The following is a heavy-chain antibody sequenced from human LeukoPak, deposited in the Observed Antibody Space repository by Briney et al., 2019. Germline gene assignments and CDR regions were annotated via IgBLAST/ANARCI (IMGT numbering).Heavy chain of an antibody. CDR2: IYTSGST. V-gene: IGHV4-59*10. D-gene: IGHD6-13*01. CDR3: ASEEYSSSWLDAFDI. J-gene: IGHJ3*02. Sequence: SETLSLTCAVYGGSFSGYYWSWLRQPAGKGLEWIGRIYTSGSTNYNPSLKSRVTISVDTSKNQFSLKLSSVTAADTAVYYCASEEYSSSWLDAFDIWGQGTMVTVSS. CDR1: GGSFSGYY.